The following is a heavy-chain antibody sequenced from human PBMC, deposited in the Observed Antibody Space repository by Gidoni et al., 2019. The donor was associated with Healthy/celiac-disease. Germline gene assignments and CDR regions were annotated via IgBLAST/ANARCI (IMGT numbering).Heavy chain of an antibody. Sequence: QVQLQQWVAGLLKPSETLSLPCAVYGGSFMGYYWIWIRLPPGKGLEWIGEINHSGSTNYNPSLKSRVTISVDTSKNQFSLKLSSVTAADTAVYYCARHGIAAAGRYNWFDPWGQGTLVTVSS. J-gene: IGHJ5*02. CDR3: ARHGIAAAGRYNWFDP. V-gene: IGHV4-34*01. CDR2: INHSGST. D-gene: IGHD6-13*01. CDR1: GGSFMGYY.